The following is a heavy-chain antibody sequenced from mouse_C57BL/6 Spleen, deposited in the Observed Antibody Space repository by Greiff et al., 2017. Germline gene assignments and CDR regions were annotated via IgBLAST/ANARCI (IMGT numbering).Heavy chain of an antibody. CDR2: ISSGSSTI. D-gene: IGHD2-4*01. Sequence: EVMLVESGGGLVKPGGSLKLSCAASGFTFSDYGMHWVRQAPEKGLEWVAYISSGSSTIYYADTVKGRFTISRDNAKNTLFLQMTSLRSEDTAMYYCARDDYPYAMDYWGQGTSVTVSS. CDR1: GFTFSDYG. J-gene: IGHJ4*01. V-gene: IGHV5-17*01. CDR3: ARDDYPYAMDY.